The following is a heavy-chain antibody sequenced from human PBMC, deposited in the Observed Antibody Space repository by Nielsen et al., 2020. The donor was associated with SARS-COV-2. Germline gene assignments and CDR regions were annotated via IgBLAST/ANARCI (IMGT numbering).Heavy chain of an antibody. V-gene: IGHV4-39*01. CDR3: ASSVTMIVVVPDWYFDL. CDR1: GGSISSGDYY. D-gene: IGHD3-22*01. CDR2: IYYSGST. J-gene: IGHJ2*01. Sequence: SETLSLTCTVSGGSISSGDYYWGWIRQPPGKGLEWIGSIYYSGSTYYNPSLKSRVTISVDTSKNQFSLKLSSVTAADTAVYYCASSVTMIVVVPDWYFDLWGRGTLVTVSS.